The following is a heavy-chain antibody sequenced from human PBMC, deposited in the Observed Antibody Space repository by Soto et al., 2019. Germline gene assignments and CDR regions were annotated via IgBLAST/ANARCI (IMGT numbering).Heavy chain of an antibody. CDR2: INPNSGGT. CDR3: ASADLVVVGAKTVGWSDH. J-gene: IGHJ4*02. CDR1: GYAFTLHY. Sequence: ASVKVSCKASGYAFTLHYMHWARQAPGQGLEWMGWINPNSGGTNYAQKFKGLVTMTRATSISTAYMELSRLRSDDAAMYYYASADLVVVGAKTVGWSDHWGQAALVNVCS. V-gene: IGHV1-2*02. D-gene: IGHD2-15*01.